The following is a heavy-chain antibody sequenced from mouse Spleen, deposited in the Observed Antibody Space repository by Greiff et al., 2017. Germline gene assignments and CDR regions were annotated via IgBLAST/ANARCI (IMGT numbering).Heavy chain of an antibody. V-gene: IGHV14-4*01. Sequence: VQLQASGAELVRPGASVTLSCTASGFNLKDDYMHWVKQRPEQGLEWIGWIDPENGDTEYASKFQGKATITADTSSNTAYLQLSSLTSEDTAVYYCTTSSMITTYYFDYWGQGTTLTVSS. J-gene: IGHJ2*01. CDR1: GFNLKDDY. D-gene: IGHD2-4*01. CDR3: TTSSMITTYYFDY. CDR2: IDPENGDT.